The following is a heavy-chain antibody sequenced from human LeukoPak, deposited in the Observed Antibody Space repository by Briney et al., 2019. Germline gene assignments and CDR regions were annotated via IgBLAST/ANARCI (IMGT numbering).Heavy chain of an antibody. CDR3: ARDLGYCTNGVCLQGD. Sequence: GASVKVSCKASGGTFSSYAISWVRQAPGQGFEWMGGIIPIFGTANYAQKFQGRVTMTRDMSTSTVYMELRSLRSEDTAVYYCARDLGYCTNGVCLQGDWGQGTLVTVSS. D-gene: IGHD2-8*01. J-gene: IGHJ4*02. V-gene: IGHV1-69*05. CDR2: IIPIFGTA. CDR1: GGTFSSYA.